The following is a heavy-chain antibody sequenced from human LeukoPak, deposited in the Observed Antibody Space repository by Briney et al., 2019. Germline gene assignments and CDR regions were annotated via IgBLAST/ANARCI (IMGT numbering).Heavy chain of an antibody. CDR2: ISYDGSNK. CDR3: ARDFGSWYGPGPYFDY. V-gene: IGHV3-30-3*01. J-gene: IGHJ4*02. D-gene: IGHD6-13*01. CDR1: GFTFSSYA. Sequence: TGGSLRLSCAASGFTFSSYAMHWVRQAPGKGLEWVAVISYDGSNKYYADSVKGRFTISRDNSKNTLYLQMNSLRAEDTAVYYCARDFGSWYGPGPYFDYWGQGTLVTVSS.